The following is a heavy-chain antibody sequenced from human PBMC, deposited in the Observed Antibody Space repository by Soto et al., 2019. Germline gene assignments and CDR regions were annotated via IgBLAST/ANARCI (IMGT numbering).Heavy chain of an antibody. D-gene: IGHD3-3*01. V-gene: IGHV3-30*03. J-gene: IGHJ4*02. CDR2: LSYGAKNK. CDR3: VREEFEDGRGHFTS. CDR1: GFTFSASV. Sequence: QVLLVESGGGVVQPGGSLRLSCAASGFTFSASVMHWVRQAPGKGLEWMAILSYGAKNKYYADSVKGRFTISRDISESTLYLQMDSLRTEDTAVYYCVREEFEDGRGHFTSWGQGTLVSVSS.